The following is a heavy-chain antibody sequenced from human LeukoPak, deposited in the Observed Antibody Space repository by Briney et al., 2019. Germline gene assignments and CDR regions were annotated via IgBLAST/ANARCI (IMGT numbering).Heavy chain of an antibody. CDR1: GFTFDDYG. CDR3: ARDGRRITMVRGLYGGFDY. CDR2: INWNGGST. V-gene: IGHV3-20*04. Sequence: PGGCLRLSCAASGFTFDDYGMSWVRQAPGKGLEWVSGINWNGGSTGYADSVKGRFTISRDNAKNSPYLQMNSLRAEDTALYYCARDGRRITMVRGLYGGFDYWGQGTLVTVSS. D-gene: IGHD3-10*01. J-gene: IGHJ4*02.